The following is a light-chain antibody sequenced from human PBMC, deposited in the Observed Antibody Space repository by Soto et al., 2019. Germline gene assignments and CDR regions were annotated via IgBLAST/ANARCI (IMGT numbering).Light chain of an antibody. J-gene: IGKJ1*01. V-gene: IGKV3-20*01. CDR3: HQHGFAPLP. Sequence: EIVLTQSPGTLSLSPGERVTLSCRASHGVDNYLAWYQHKPVQAPRLIIYGASNRAAGVPDRFSGSGFGTDFTLTISKLEPYDFAVYYRHQHGFAPLPLGQGPNSEIK. CDR2: GAS. CDR1: HGVDNY.